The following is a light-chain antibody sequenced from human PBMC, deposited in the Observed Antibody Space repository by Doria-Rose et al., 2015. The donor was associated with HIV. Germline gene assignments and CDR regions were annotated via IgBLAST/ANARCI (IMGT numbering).Light chain of an antibody. CDR1: QSFSSTY. Sequence: TQSPGTLSLSPGERATLSCRASQSFSSTYLAWYQQKPSQAPSLLIYDGSTRATGIPDRFSASGSGTDFTLTINRPEPEDFALYYCHQYGTSWTFGQGTKVEI. V-gene: IGKV3-20*01. J-gene: IGKJ1*01. CDR3: HQYGTSWT. CDR2: DGS.